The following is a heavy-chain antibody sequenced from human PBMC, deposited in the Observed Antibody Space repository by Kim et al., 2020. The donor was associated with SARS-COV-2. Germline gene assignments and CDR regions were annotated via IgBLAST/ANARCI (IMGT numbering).Heavy chain of an antibody. CDR3: ARVVAAAGTGGFDY. D-gene: IGHD6-13*01. J-gene: IGHJ4*02. V-gene: IGHV3-11*05. Sequence: GGSLRLSCAASGFTFSDYYMSWIRQAPGKGLEWVSYFSSSSSYTNYADSVKGRFTISRDNAKNSLYLQMNSLRAEDTAVYYCARVVAAAGTGGFDYLGQGTLVTVSS. CDR2: FSSSSSYT. CDR1: GFTFSDYY.